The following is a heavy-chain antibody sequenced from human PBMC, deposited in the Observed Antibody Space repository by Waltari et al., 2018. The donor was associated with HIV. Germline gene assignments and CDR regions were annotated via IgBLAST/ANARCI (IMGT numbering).Heavy chain of an antibody. Sequence: QVQLVQSGAEVKKPGASVKVSCKASGYTFTSYDFNWVRQATGQGLEWMGWMNPNSGEAGYAQRFQGRVTMTRNTSISTAYMELSSLRSDDTAVYFCATFDYGGDFDYWGQGTLVTVSS. V-gene: IGHV1-8*01. CDR1: GYTFTSYD. J-gene: IGHJ4*02. D-gene: IGHD4-17*01. CDR2: MNPNSGEA. CDR3: ATFDYGGDFDY.